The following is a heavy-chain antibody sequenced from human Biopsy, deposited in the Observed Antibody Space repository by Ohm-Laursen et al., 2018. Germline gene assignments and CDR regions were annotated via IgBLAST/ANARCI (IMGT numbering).Heavy chain of an antibody. V-gene: IGHV1-2*02. CDR2: ISPSSGGA. D-gene: IGHD3-16*02. CDR3: ARDIMNPIGGLVARSDVFDG. Sequence: SAKVSCKASGYTFTDYFLHWVRQAPGQGPVWMGWISPSSGGANYAQKFQGRITMIRDPSATTGYMELSSLRSDDTAVYYCARDIMNPIGGLVARSDVFDGWGQGTMGSVSS. CDR1: GYTFTDYF. J-gene: IGHJ3*01.